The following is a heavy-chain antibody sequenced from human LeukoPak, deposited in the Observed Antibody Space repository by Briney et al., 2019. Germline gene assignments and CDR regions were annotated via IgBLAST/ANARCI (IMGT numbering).Heavy chain of an antibody. J-gene: IGHJ4*02. CDR1: GFTFSSYW. CDR2: IKQDGSEE. CDR3: ARDLSPRGYNYGLLLY. Sequence: GGSLRLSCAASGFTFSSYWMSWVRQAPGKGLEWVANIKQDGSEEYFVDSVKGRFTISRDNAKNSLFLQMNSLRAEDTAVYYCARDLSPRGYNYGLLLYWGQGTLVTVSS. V-gene: IGHV3-7*01. D-gene: IGHD5-12*01.